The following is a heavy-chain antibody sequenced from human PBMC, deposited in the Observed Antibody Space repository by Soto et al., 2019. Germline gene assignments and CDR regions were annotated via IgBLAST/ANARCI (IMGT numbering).Heavy chain of an antibody. CDR1: GFTFSSYW. V-gene: IGHV3-7*01. D-gene: IGHD6-19*01. J-gene: IGHJ4*02. CDR2: INQNGRDK. Sequence: EVQLAESGGGLVQPGGSLRLSCAASGFTFSSYWMTWVRQAPGKGLEWVANINQNGRDKYYVDSVRGRFTISRDNAKNSVYLQMNSLRAEDTAVYYCARDTASGWDSWGQGTLVTVSS. CDR3: ARDTASGWDS.